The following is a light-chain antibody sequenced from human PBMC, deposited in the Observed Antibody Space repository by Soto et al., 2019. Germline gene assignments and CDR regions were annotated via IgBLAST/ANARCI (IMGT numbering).Light chain of an antibody. CDR1: QDISTY. V-gene: IGKV1-27*01. Sequence: DIQMTQAPSSLSASVGDRVTITCRARQDISTYLAWYQQKPGKVPKLLISAAYTLQSGVPPRFSGSGSETDFTLTISSLQPEDVATYYCQKYDNAPRSCGGGTNVEIK. J-gene: IGKJ4*01. CDR2: AAY. CDR3: QKYDNAPRS.